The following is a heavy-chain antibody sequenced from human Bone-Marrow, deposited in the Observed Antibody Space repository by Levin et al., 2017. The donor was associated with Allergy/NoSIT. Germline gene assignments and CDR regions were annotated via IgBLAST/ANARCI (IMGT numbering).Heavy chain of an antibody. CDR1: GGSISSYY. J-gene: IGHJ6*02. D-gene: IGHD2-15*01. V-gene: IGHV4-59*08. Sequence: SETLSLTCTVSGGSISSYYWSWIRQPPGKGLEWIGYIYYSGSTYYNPSLKSRVTISVDTSKNQFSLKLSSVTAADTAVYYCARLTAYCSGGSCYLTPPSYYYYGMDGWGQGTTVTVSS. CDR3: ARLTAYCSGGSCYLTPPSYYYYGMDG. CDR2: IYYSGST.